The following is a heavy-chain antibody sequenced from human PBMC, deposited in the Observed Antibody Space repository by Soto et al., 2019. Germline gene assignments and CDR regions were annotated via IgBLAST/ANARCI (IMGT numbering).Heavy chain of an antibody. V-gene: IGHV3-7*03. CDR1: GFTFRSYW. CDR2: INQDGSEK. D-gene: IGHD3-3*01. Sequence: GSLRLSCXASGFTFRSYWVNWVRQAPGKGLQWVANINQDGSEKYYVDSVKGRFTISRDNAKNSLYLQTNSLRAEDTAVYYCARGSTYNFWSGYIYYGMDVWGQGTTVTVSS. CDR3: ARGSTYNFWSGYIYYGMDV. J-gene: IGHJ6*02.